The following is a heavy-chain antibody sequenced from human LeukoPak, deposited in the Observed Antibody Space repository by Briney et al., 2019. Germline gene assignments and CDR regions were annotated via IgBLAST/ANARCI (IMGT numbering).Heavy chain of an antibody. CDR3: AKEDHFAS. CDR2: ITWNSGSI. J-gene: IGHJ4*02. V-gene: IGHV3-9*01. CDR1: GFTFDDYT. Sequence: GGSLRLSCAASGFTFDDYTMHWVRQAPGKGLEWVSGITWNSGSIGYADSVRGRFTISRENAKNSLYLEMNSLRAEDTALYYCAKEDHFASWGQGTLVTVSS.